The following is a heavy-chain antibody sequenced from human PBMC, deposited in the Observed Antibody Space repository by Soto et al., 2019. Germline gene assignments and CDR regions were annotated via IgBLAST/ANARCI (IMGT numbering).Heavy chain of an antibody. CDR1: GFTFSSYS. CDR3: ARDESPPQPAPS. CDR2: ISSSSSYI. V-gene: IGHV3-21*01. D-gene: IGHD2-2*01. Sequence: PGGSLRLSCAASGFTFSSYSMNWVRQAPGKGLEWVSSISSSSSYIYYADSVKGRFTISRDNAKNSLYLQMNSLRAEDTAVYYCARDESPPQPAPSWGQGTLVTVSS. J-gene: IGHJ4*02.